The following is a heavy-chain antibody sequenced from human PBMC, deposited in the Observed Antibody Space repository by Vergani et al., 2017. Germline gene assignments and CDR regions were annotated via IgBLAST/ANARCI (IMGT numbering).Heavy chain of an antibody. J-gene: IGHJ3*01. CDR3: VSDVRVSRT. Sequence: EVQLVESGGGLVQPGGSLRLSCAASGFTFSRHWMHWVRQATGKGLVWVSRVNPEGTNTPYADSVKGRFTISRDNAKNMMYLQLNSLRDEDTAVYYCVSDVRVSRTWGQGTLVAVSS. CDR1: GFTFSRHW. CDR2: VNPEGTNT. V-gene: IGHV3-74*01.